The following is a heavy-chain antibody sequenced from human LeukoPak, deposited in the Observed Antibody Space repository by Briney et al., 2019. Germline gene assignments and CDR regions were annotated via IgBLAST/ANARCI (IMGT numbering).Heavy chain of an antibody. CDR2: IQPRTGDT. V-gene: IGHV1-2*06. D-gene: IGHD3-10*01. CDR1: RYTFNDHH. CDR3: ASHYGPGPV. J-gene: IGHJ4*02. Sequence: ASVKASCKTSRYTFNDHHIHWVRQAPGQRLEWMGRIQPRTGDTDFAQKFQGRATITRDTSITTGYLELTSLTSDDTAVYYCASHYGPGPVWGQGTLVTVS.